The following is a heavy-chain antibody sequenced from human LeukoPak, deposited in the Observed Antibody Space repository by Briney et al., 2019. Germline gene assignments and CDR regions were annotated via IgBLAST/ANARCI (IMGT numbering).Heavy chain of an antibody. CDR1: GGSISSYY. CDR2: IYTSGST. CDR3: ARDPVVFGNNDAFDI. V-gene: IGHV4-4*07. D-gene: IGHD1/OR15-1a*01. J-gene: IGHJ3*02. Sequence: PSETLSLTCTVSGGSISSYYWSWIRQPAGKGLEWIGRIYTSGSTNYNPSLKSRVTMSVDTSKNQFSLKLSSVTAADTAVYYCARDPVVFGNNDAFDIWGQGQWSPSLQ.